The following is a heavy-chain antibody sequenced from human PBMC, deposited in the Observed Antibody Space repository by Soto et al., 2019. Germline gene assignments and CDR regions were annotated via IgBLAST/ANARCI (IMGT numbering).Heavy chain of an antibody. J-gene: IGHJ4*02. CDR2: ISNDGSIT. CDR3: AKDLTWNQADY. Sequence: GGPLXLSCVASGYTFSPFWMHWVRQTPGTGLVWVSRISNDGSITNYADSVKGRFTISRDNAKNTLYLQMNSLRAEDTAVYYCAKDLTWNQADYWGQGALVTVSS. CDR1: GYTFSPFW. D-gene: IGHD1-1*01. V-gene: IGHV3-74*01.